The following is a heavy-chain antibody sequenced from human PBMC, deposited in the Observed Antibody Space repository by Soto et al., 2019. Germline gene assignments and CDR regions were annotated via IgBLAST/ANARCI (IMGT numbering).Heavy chain of an antibody. CDR1: GGTFSSYA. CDR3: ASTIVSAFDI. V-gene: IGHV1-69*13. Sequence: GASVKVSCKASGGTFSSYAISWARQAPGQGLEWMGGIIPIFGTANYAQKFQGRVTITADESTSTAYMELRSLRSEDTAVYYCASTIVSAFDIRGQWTMVTVSS. D-gene: IGHD1-26*01. J-gene: IGHJ3*02. CDR2: IIPIFGTA.